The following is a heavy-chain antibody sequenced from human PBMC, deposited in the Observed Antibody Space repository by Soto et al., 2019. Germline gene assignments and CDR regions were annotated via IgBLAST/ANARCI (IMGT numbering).Heavy chain of an antibody. CDR1: GFIFSNYL. CDR2: IKQDGIEK. CDR3: ARARWTSTPFDN. J-gene: IGHJ4*02. Sequence: EVQLVESGGGLVQPGGSLRLSCAASGFIFSNYLMSWLRQAPGKGLEWVASIKQDGIEKYYVDSVKGRFTISSDNAKNSLFLQMNSLRVEDTAVYYCARARWTSTPFDNWGQGTLVTVSS. V-gene: IGHV3-7*04. D-gene: IGHD2-15*01.